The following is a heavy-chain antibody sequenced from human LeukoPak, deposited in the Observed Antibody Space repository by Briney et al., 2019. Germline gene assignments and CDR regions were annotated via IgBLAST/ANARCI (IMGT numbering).Heavy chain of an antibody. CDR2: IIPIFGTA. Sequence: ASVKVSCKASGGTFNSYAISWVRQAPGQGLEWMGRIIPIFGTANYAQKFQGRVTITTDESTSTAYMELSSLRSEDTAVYYCARELSVAGTRWLDYWGQGTLVTVSS. CDR1: GGTFNSYA. CDR3: ARELSVAGTRWLDY. D-gene: IGHD6-19*01. J-gene: IGHJ4*02. V-gene: IGHV1-69*05.